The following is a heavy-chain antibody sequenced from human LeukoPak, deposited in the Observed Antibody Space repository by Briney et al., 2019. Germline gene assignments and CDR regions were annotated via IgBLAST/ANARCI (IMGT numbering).Heavy chain of an antibody. J-gene: IGHJ4*02. CDR3: ARLDSGSYAVDY. CDR2: ISSNGGST. V-gene: IGHV3-64*01. Sequence: PGGSLRLSCAASGFTFSSYAMHWVRQAPGKGLEYVSAISSNGGSTYYANSVKGRFTISRDNSKNTLYLQMGSLRAEDMAVYYCARLDSGSYAVDYWGQGTLVTVSS. D-gene: IGHD1-26*01. CDR1: GFTFSSYA.